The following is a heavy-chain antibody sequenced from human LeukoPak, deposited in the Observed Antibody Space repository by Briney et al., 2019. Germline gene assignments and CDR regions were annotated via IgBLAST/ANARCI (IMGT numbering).Heavy chain of an antibody. V-gene: IGHV3-21*01. Sequence: GGSLRLSCAASGFTFSSYSMNWVRQAPGKGLDWVSSISRSSNYIYYADSVKGRFTISRDNAKNSLYLQINSLRAEDTSVYYCARGENNYGYYYFDYWGQGTLVTVSS. J-gene: IGHJ4*02. CDR2: ISRSSNYI. D-gene: IGHD5-24*01. CDR1: GFTFSSYS. CDR3: ARGENNYGYYYFDY.